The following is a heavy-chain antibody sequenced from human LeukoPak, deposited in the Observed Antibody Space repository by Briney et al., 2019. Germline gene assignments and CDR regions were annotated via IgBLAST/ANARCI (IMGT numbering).Heavy chain of an antibody. CDR2: ISAYNDNT. CDR1: GYTFTSYG. CDR3: ARARPAAGTVDY. D-gene: IGHD1-7*01. Sequence: ASVKVSCKASGYTFTSYGISWVRQAPGQGLEWMGWISAYNDNTNYAQKLQGRVTMTTDTSTSTAYMELRSLRSDDTAVYYCARARPAAGTVDYWGQGTLVTVSS. J-gene: IGHJ4*02. V-gene: IGHV1-18*01.